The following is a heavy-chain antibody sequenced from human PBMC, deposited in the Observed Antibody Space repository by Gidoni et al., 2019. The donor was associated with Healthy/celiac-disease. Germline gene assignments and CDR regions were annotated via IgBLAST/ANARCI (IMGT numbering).Heavy chain of an antibody. Sequence: EVQLVEAGGGLVQPGRSLRLSGTASGFTFGDYAMSWFRQAPGKGLEWVGFIRSKAYGGTTEYAASVKGRFTISRDDSKSIAYLQMNSLKTEDTAVYYCTRDREAAADLFDYWGQGTLVTVSS. CDR2: IRSKAYGGTT. CDR3: TRDREAAADLFDY. CDR1: GFTFGDYA. V-gene: IGHV3-49*03. D-gene: IGHD6-13*01. J-gene: IGHJ4*02.